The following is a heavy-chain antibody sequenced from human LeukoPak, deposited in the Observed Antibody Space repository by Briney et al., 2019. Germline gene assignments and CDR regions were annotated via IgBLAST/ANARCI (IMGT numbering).Heavy chain of an antibody. D-gene: IGHD3-16*01. CDR3: ARHGGGFRN. Sequence: SETLSLTCTVSGGSISSSSYYWGWIRQPPGKGLEWIGSIYYSGSTYYNPSLKSRVTISVDTSKNQFSLKLSSVTAADTAVYYCARHGGGFRNWGQGTLVTVSS. CDR1: GGSISSSSYY. CDR2: IYYSGST. V-gene: IGHV4-39*01. J-gene: IGHJ4*02.